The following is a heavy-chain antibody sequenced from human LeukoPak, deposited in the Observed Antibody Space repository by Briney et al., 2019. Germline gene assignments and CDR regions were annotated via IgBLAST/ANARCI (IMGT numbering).Heavy chain of an antibody. CDR1: GYTLTELS. CDR2: FDPEDGET. J-gene: IGHJ4*02. V-gene: IGHV1-24*01. Sequence: GASLKVSCKVSGYTLTELSMHWVRQTPGKGLEWMGGFDPEDGETIYAQKFQGRVTMTEDTSTDTAYMELSSLRSEDTAVYYCATVPPPPHDYIWGSYRKVPPADWGQGTLVTVSS. D-gene: IGHD3-16*02. CDR3: ATVPPPPHDYIWGSYRKVPPAD.